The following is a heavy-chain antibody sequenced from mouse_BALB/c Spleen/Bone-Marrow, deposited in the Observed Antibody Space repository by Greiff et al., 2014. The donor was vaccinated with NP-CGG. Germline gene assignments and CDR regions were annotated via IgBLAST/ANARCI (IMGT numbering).Heavy chain of an antibody. CDR2: IYPGNVNT. V-gene: IGHV1S56*01. Sequence: VKLVESGPELVKPGASVGISCKASGFTFTSYFIHWMKERPGQGLEWIGWIYPGNVNTNYNEKFKGKATLTADKSSTTAYMQLSSLTSEDSAVYFCARRFITTTHWYFDVWGAGTTVTVSS. J-gene: IGHJ1*01. CDR1: GFTFTSYF. CDR3: ARRFITTTHWYFDV. D-gene: IGHD1-2*01.